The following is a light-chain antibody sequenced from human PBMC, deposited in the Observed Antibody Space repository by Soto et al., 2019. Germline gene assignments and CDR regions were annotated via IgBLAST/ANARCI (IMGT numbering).Light chain of an antibody. Sequence: QSALTQPASVSGSPGQSITISCTGTSSDVGGYNYVSWYQQHPGKVPKLMIYDVSNRPSGVSNRFSGSKSGNTPYLTISGLQGEDVADYYCSSYTSSSPLVVFGGGTKLAVL. V-gene: IGLV2-14*01. J-gene: IGLJ2*01. CDR1: SSDVGGYNY. CDR3: SSYTSSSPLVV. CDR2: DVS.